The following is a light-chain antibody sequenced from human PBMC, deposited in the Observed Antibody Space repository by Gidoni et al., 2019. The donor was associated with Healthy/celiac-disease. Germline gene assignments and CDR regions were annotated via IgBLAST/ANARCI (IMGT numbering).Light chain of an antibody. Sequence: DIQMPISPSSLSASVGDRVTITCRASQRISSYLHWYQQKPGKAPKLLIYAASSLKSGFPSRFSGSGSGTDFTLTISSLQPEDFATYYCQQSYSTPRTFGQGTKVEIK. J-gene: IGKJ1*01. CDR2: AAS. V-gene: IGKV1-39*01. CDR1: QRISSY. CDR3: QQSYSTPRT.